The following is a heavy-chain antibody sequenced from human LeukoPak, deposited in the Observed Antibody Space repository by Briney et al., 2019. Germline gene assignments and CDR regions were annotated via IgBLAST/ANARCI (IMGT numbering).Heavy chain of an antibody. CDR2: IYHSGST. V-gene: IGHV4-4*02. D-gene: IGHD3-10*01. CDR1: GGSISGSNW. Sequence: PSETLSLTCTVSGGSISGSNWWSWVRQPLGKGLEWIGEIYHSGSTNYNPSLKSRVTISVDKSKNQFSLKLSSVTAADTAVYYCARDLTVRGVIITPFDYWGQGTLVTVSS. J-gene: IGHJ4*02. CDR3: ARDLTVRGVIITPFDY.